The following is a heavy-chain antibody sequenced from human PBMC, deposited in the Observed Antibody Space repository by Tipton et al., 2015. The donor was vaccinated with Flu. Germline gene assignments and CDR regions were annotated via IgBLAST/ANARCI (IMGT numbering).Heavy chain of an antibody. CDR1: GYTFTTYG. D-gene: IGHD5-12*01. Sequence: QLVQSGGEVKKPGASVKVSCKAFGYTFTTYGMSWVRQAPGQGPEWMAWISAYDGNTNYAQKFQGRVTVTTDTSTSTAYMDLNWLRSDDTAVYYCARLRGGYDSSDYWGQGTLVTVSS. V-gene: IGHV1-18*04. CDR2: ISAYDGNT. J-gene: IGHJ4*02. CDR3: ARLRGGYDSSDY.